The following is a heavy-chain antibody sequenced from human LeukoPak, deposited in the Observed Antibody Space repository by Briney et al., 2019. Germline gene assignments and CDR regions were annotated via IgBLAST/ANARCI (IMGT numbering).Heavy chain of an antibody. CDR2: IYPGESDS. Sequence: GESLKISCKGSGYSFTSYWIGWVRQMPGKGLEWTGIIYPGESDSRYSPSFQGRVTISADKSINTAYLQWSSLRASDTAMYYCVRGGSYCGGDCFDYWGQGTLVTVSS. V-gene: IGHV5-51*01. CDR3: VRGGSYCGGDCFDY. J-gene: IGHJ4*02. D-gene: IGHD2-21*01. CDR1: GYSFTSYW.